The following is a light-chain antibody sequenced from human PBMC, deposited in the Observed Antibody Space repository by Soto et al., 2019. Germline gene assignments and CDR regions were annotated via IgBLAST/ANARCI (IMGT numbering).Light chain of an antibody. J-gene: IGKJ2*01. Sequence: PGERATLSCRASRSFASSYLAWYQHKPGQAPRLLIYAASIRATGVPDRFRGSGSGTDFTLTISRLEPEDSAVYYCQQYGASPPYTFGQGTKVDIK. V-gene: IGKV3-20*01. CDR1: RSFASSY. CDR2: AAS. CDR3: QQYGASPPYT.